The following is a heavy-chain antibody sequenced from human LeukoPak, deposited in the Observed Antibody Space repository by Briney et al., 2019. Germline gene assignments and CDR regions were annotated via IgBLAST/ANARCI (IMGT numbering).Heavy chain of an antibody. CDR2: INPNSGGT. CDR1: EYTFTGYY. J-gene: IGHJ4*02. Sequence: GASVKVSCKASEYTFTGYYMHWVRQAPGQGLEWMGWINPNSGGTNYAQKFQGRVTMTRDTSISTAYMELSRLRSDDTAVYYCARVYAPADLRDYWGQGTLVTVSS. V-gene: IGHV1-2*02. D-gene: IGHD3-16*01. CDR3: ARVYAPADLRDY.